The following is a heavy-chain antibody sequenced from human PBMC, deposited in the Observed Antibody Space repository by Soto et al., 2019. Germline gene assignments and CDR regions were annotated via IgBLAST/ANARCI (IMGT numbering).Heavy chain of an antibody. CDR3: ASTTYLGGYAAHFDY. Sequence: QVQLVQSGAEVKKPGSSVKVSCKASGGTFSSYAISWVRQAPGQGLEWMGGIIPIFGTATYAQKFQGRVTITADESTSTAYMELSSLRSEDTAVYYCASTTYLGGYAAHFDYWGQGTLVTVSS. D-gene: IGHD5-12*01. CDR1: GGTFSSYA. CDR2: IIPIFGTA. V-gene: IGHV1-69*01. J-gene: IGHJ4*02.